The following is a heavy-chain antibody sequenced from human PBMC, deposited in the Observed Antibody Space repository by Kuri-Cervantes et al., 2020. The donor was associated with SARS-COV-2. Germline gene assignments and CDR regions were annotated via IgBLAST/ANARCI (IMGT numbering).Heavy chain of an antibody. D-gene: IGHD3-3*01. Sequence: GESLKISCAASGFTFSSYWMHWVRQAPGKGLVWVSRINSDGSSTSYADSVKGRFTISRDNAKNTLYLQMNSLRAEDTAVYYCARGGFLESNNPYYYGMDVWGQGTTVTVSS. CDR2: INSDGSST. CDR3: ARGGFLESNNPYYYGMDV. J-gene: IGHJ6*01. V-gene: IGHV3-74*01. CDR1: GFTFSSYW.